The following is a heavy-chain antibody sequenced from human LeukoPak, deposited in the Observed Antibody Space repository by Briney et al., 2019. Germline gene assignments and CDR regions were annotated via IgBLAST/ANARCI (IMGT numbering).Heavy chain of an antibody. CDR2: IIPIFGTA. V-gene: IGHV1-69*01. CDR3: ASRMVRGVIRGYYYGMDV. Sequence: ASVKVSCKASGGTSSSYAISWVRQAPGQGLEWMGGIIPIFGTANYAQKFQGRVTITADESTSTAYMELSSLRSEDTAVYYCASRMVRGVIRGYYYGMDVWGQGTTVTVSS. CDR1: GGTSSSYA. D-gene: IGHD3-10*01. J-gene: IGHJ6*02.